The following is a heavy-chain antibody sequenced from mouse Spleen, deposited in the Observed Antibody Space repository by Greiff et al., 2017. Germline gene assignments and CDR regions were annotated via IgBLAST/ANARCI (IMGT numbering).Heavy chain of an antibody. CDR1: GFNINDYY. J-gene: IGHJ3*01. V-gene: IGHV14-2*01. CDR3: ALYGPWFAY. Sequence: VQLQQSGAELVKPGASVKLSCTATGFNINDYYMHWVKQRTAQGLEGFGRIDPEDGGTKYTPKFQGNATITADTSSNTAYLQLSSLTSEDAAVYYCALYGPWFAYWGQGTLVTVSA. CDR2: IDPEDGGT. D-gene: IGHD1-1*02.